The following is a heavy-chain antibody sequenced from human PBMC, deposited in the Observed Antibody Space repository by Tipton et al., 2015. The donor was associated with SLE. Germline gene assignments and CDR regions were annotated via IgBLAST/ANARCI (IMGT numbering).Heavy chain of an antibody. J-gene: IGHJ3*02. CDR3: ARDPRIGYGSGPEAFDI. Sequence: QLVQSGGGLVQPGGSLRLSCAASGFTVSSNYMSWVRQAPGKGLEWVSVIYSGGSTYYADSVKGRFTISRDNSKNTLYLQMNSLRAEDTAVYYCARDPRIGYGSGPEAFDIWGQGTMVTVSS. V-gene: IGHV3-66*01. CDR1: GFTVSSNY. D-gene: IGHD3-10*01. CDR2: IYSGGST.